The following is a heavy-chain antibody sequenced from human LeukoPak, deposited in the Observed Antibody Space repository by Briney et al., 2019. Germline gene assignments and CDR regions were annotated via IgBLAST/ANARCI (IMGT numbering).Heavy chain of an antibody. D-gene: IGHD2/OR15-2a*01. Sequence: PGGSLRLSCAATGFSLSGYWMSSVRQAPGQGLEWVANIGKDGSWIHYADSVKGRFTISRDNAKNSLYLQTNSLRADNTAIYYCARDLDFYATDYWGQGTLVTVSS. CDR3: ARDLDFYATDY. CDR2: IGKDGSWI. V-gene: IGHV3-7*01. CDR1: GFSLSGYW. J-gene: IGHJ4*02.